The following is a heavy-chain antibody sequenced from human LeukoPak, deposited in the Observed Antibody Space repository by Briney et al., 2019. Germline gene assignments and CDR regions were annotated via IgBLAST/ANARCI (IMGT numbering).Heavy chain of an antibody. CDR3: ARGTLL. J-gene: IGHJ4*02. CDR2: INHSGST. Sequence: SETLSLICAVYGGSFSGYYWSWIRQPPGKGLEWIGEINHSGSTNYNQSLKSRVTISVDTSKNQFSLKLSSVAAADTAVYYCARGTLLWGQGTLVTVSS. V-gene: IGHV4-34*01. CDR1: GGSFSGYY.